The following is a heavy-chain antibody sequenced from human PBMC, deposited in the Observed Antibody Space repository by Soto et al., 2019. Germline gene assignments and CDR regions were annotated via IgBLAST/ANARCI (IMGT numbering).Heavy chain of an antibody. CDR3: ARVRPYSGLGYFDY. V-gene: IGHV1-18*01. CDR2: ISAYNGNP. J-gene: IGHJ4*02. Sequence: GASVKVSCKASGYTFTSYAISWVRQAPGQGLEWMGWISAYNGNPIYTQKLQGRVTLTTDTSTSTAYMELRSLTSDDTAVYYCARVRPYSGLGYFDYWGQGTLVTVSS. D-gene: IGHD2-21*01. CDR1: GYTFTSYA.